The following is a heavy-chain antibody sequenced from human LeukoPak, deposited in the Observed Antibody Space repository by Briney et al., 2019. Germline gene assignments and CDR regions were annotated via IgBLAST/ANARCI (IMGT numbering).Heavy chain of an antibody. CDR1: GFTFSDYY. V-gene: IGHV3-11*01. CDR3: ARNTDYYGSGTYGYFDH. CDR2: ISSSGSTI. D-gene: IGHD3-10*01. J-gene: IGHJ2*01. Sequence: GGSLRLSCAASGFTFSDYYMSWLRQAPGKGLEWVSYISSSGSTIYYADSVKGRFTISRDNAKNSLYLQMNSLRAEDTAIYYCARNTDYYGSGTYGYFDHWGRGTLVTVSS.